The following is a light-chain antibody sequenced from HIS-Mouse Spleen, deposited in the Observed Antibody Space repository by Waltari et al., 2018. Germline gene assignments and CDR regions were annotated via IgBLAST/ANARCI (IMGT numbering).Light chain of an antibody. CDR2: EGS. CDR1: SSDVGRYHL. J-gene: IGLJ3*02. V-gene: IGLV2-23*03. Sequence: QSITISCTGTSSDVGRYHLVSWYQQHPGKAPKLMIYEGSKRPSGVSNRFSGSKSGNTASLTISGLQAEDEADYYCCSYAGSSTFGVFGGGTKLTVL. CDR3: CSYAGSSTFGV.